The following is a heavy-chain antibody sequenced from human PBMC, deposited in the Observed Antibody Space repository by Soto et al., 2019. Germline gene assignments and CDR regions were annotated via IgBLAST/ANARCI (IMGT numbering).Heavy chain of an antibody. CDR1: GGSISSYY. CDR3: ARGLRDSSSSTPFFYYYYYYMDV. CDR2: IHYSGST. J-gene: IGHJ6*03. D-gene: IGHD6-6*01. V-gene: IGHV4-59*01. Sequence: SETLSLTCTVSGGSISSYYWSWIRQSPGKGLEWIGYIHYSGSTKSNPSLKSRVTISVDTSRNQVSLKLSSVTAADSAVYFCARGLRDSSSSTPFFYYYYYYMDVWGKGTTVTVSS.